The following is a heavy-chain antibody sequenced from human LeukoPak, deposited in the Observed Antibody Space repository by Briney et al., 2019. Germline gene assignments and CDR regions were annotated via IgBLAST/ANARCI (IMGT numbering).Heavy chain of an antibody. CDR3: ARGIPSSMIAVVNGD. V-gene: IGHV1-69*04. D-gene: IGHD3-22*01. J-gene: IGHJ4*02. CDR1: GGTFSSYA. CDR2: IIPILGIA. Sequence: ASVKVSCKASGGTFSSYAISWVRQAPGQGLEWMGRIIPILGIANYAQKFQGRVTITADKSTSTAYMELSSLRSEDTAVYYCARGIPSSMIAVVNGDWGQGTLVTVSS.